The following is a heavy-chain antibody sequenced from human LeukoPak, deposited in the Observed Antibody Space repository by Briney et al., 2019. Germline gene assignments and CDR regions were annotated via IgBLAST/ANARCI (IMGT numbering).Heavy chain of an antibody. CDR3: ARDERGYSYGVLHNYYMDV. Sequence: GGSLRLSCAASGFTFSTYSMNWVRQAPGKGLEWVSSISRSSSYIYYADSVKGRFTISRDNAKNSLYLQMNSLRAEDTAVYYCARDERGYSYGVLHNYYMDVWGKGTTVTVSS. V-gene: IGHV3-21*01. CDR2: ISRSSSYI. J-gene: IGHJ6*03. D-gene: IGHD5-18*01. CDR1: GFTFSTYS.